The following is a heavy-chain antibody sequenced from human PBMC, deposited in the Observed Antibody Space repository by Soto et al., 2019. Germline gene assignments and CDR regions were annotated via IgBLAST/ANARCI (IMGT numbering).Heavy chain of an antibody. CDR2: IYFSERT. V-gene: IGHV4-30-4*01. D-gene: IGHD3-22*01. CDR3: ARVAIVVTPYFLDY. Sequence: QVQLQESGPGLVKPSQTLFLTCTVSGDSISSGGYYWRWIRQPPGKGLEWIGYIYFSERTYYNRSLKSRFTEAVDTSKNQFSQKQSSVTAADPAVYYCARVAIVVTPYFLDYWGQRTLVTVSS. CDR1: GDSISSGGYY. J-gene: IGHJ4*01.